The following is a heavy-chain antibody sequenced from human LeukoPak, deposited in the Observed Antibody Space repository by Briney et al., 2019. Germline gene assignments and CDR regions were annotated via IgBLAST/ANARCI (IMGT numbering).Heavy chain of an antibody. Sequence: ASVKVSCKASGGTFSSYAISWVRQAPGQGLEWMGGIIPIFGTANYAQKFQGRVTITADESTSTAYMELSSLRSEDTAVYYCARRPMVYQSARDWYFDLWGRGTLVTVSS. CDR3: ARRPMVYQSARDWYFDL. CDR1: GGTFSSYA. J-gene: IGHJ2*01. V-gene: IGHV1-69*13. CDR2: IIPIFGTA. D-gene: IGHD2-8*01.